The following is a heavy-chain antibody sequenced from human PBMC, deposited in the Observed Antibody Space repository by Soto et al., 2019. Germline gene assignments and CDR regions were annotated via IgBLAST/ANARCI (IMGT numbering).Heavy chain of an antibody. CDR1: GGSISSSSYY. V-gene: IGHV4-39*01. J-gene: IGHJ5*02. CDR3: PRHGPPTGLYSGSCFGWFDP. CDR2: IYYSGST. Sequence: QLQLQESGPGLVKPSETLSLTCTVSGGSISSSSYYWGWIRQPPGKGLEWIGSIYYSGSTYYNPSLRHRCTISVDTYTTRFSLQLSSVTAANTAVYYCPRHGPPTGLYSGSCFGWFDPWGQGTPVTVSS. D-gene: IGHD1-26*01.